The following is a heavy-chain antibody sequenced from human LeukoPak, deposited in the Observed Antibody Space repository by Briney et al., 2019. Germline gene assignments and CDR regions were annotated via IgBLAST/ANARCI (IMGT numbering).Heavy chain of an antibody. CDR1: GYTFADYY. CDR3: ARDRKGDYDVADY. D-gene: IGHD4-17*01. Sequence: GASVKVSCKASGYTFADYYIHWVRLAPGQGLEWMGRINPNGGGTNDAQKFLDRVTMTRDMSSATVYMELRRLRLDDTAIYYCARDRKGDYDVADYWGQGTLVTVSS. CDR2: INPNGGGT. J-gene: IGHJ4*02. V-gene: IGHV1-2*06.